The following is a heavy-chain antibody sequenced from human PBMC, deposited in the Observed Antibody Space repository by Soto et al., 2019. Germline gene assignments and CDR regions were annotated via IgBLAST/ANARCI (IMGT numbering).Heavy chain of an antibody. J-gene: IGHJ3*02. CDR2: INHSGST. Sequence: SETMSLTCAVYGGSISGYYWSWIRPPPGKGLEWIGEINHSGSTNYNPSLKSRVTISVDTSKNQFSLKLSSVTAADTAVYYCARGRLRFLEWSPRAFDIWGQGTMVTVSS. CDR3: ARGRLRFLEWSPRAFDI. D-gene: IGHD3-3*01. CDR1: GGSISGYY. V-gene: IGHV4-34*01.